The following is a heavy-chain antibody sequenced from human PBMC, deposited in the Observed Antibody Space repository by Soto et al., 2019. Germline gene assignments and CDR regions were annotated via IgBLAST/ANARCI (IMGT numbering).Heavy chain of an antibody. D-gene: IGHD6-19*01. V-gene: IGHV4-31*03. Sequence: SETLSLTCTVSGVSISSGGYYWSWIRQHPGKGLEWIGYIYYSGSTYYNPSLKSRVTISVDTSKNQFSLKLSSVTAADTAVYYCAREPLGQWRGYWGQGTLVTVSS. CDR3: AREPLGQWRGY. J-gene: IGHJ4*02. CDR1: GVSISSGGYY. CDR2: IYYSGST.